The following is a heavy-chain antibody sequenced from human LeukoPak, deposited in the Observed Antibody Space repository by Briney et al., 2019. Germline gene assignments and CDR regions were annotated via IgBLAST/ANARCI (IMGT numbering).Heavy chain of an antibody. CDR1: GGSFSGYY. J-gene: IGHJ4*02. CDR2: VYSSGSA. Sequence: SETLSLTCAVYGGSFSGYYWSWVRQPPGKGLEWIGYVYSSGSANYNPSLKSRVTISVDTSKSQFSLKLTSVIAADTAVYYCARVKHSSITALDSWGQGTLVTVSS. CDR3: ARVKHSSITALDS. D-gene: IGHD2-21*02. V-gene: IGHV4-59*01.